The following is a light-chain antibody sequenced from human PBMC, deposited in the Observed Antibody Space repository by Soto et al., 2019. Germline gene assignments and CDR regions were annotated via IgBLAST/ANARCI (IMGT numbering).Light chain of an antibody. CDR2: DVS. V-gene: IGLV2-14*01. Sequence: QSVLTQPASVSWSPGQSITISCTGTSSDVGGYNYVSWYQQHPGKAPKLMIYDVSNRPSGVSNRFSGSKSGNTASLTISGLQAEDEADYYCSSYTSSSTLVVFGGGTQLTVL. CDR1: SSDVGGYNY. J-gene: IGLJ2*01. CDR3: SSYTSSSTLVV.